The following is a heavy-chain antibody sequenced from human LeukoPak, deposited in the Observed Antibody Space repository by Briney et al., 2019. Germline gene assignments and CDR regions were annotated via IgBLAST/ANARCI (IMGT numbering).Heavy chain of an antibody. V-gene: IGHV4-39*01. J-gene: IGHJ4*02. Sequence: SETLSLTCIVSGGSISSTSYYWSRIRQPPGKGLEWIGEINHSGSTNYNPSLKSRVTISVDTSKNQFSLKLSSVTAADTAVYYCARHMSYDYVWGSYRYPFDYWGQGTLVTVSS. CDR3: ARHMSYDYVWGSYRYPFDY. D-gene: IGHD3-16*02. CDR2: INHSGST. CDR1: GGSISSTSYY.